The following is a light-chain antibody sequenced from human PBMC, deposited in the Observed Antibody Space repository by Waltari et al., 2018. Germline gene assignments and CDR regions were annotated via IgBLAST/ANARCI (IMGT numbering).Light chain of an antibody. CDR3: QKYDSLPAT. CDR2: HAS. CDR1: QSVSKY. Sequence: EIVLTQSPGSPSLSPGERATLSCRASQSVSKYLAWYQQKPGQAPRLLIYHASSRATGIPDRFSGSGFGTDFSLTISRLEPEDFAVYYCQKYDSLPATFGQGTKVEIK. J-gene: IGKJ1*01. V-gene: IGKV3-20*01.